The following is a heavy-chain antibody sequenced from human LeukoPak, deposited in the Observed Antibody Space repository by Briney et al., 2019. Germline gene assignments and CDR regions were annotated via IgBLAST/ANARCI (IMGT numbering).Heavy chain of an antibody. CDR3: ARARGEYSSSLDYYYYGMDV. D-gene: IGHD6-13*01. CDR1: GYTFTSYG. V-gene: IGHV1-18*01. Sequence: ASVKVSCKASGYTFTSYGISWVRQGPGQGLEWMGWISSYNGNTNYAQKLQGRVTMTTDTSTSKAYMDLRSLRSDDTAVYYCARARGEYSSSLDYYYYGMDVWGQGTTVTVSS. CDR2: ISSYNGNT. J-gene: IGHJ6*02.